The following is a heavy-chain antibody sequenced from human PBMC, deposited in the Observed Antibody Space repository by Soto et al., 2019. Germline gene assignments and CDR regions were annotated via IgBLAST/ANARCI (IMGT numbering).Heavy chain of an antibody. CDR1: GYTFTSYG. Sequence: GASVKVSCKASGYTFTSYGISWVRQAPGQGLEWMGWISAYNGNTNYAQKLQGRVTMTTDTSTSTAYMELRSLRSDDTAVYYCARFVLRFLEWPSEGYYMDVWGKGTTVTVSS. CDR2: ISAYNGNT. CDR3: ARFVLRFLEWPSEGYYMDV. D-gene: IGHD3-3*01. V-gene: IGHV1-18*01. J-gene: IGHJ6*03.